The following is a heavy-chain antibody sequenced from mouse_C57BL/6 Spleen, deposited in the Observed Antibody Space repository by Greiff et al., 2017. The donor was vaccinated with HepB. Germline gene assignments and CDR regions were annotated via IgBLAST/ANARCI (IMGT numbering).Heavy chain of an antibody. Sequence: VQLQQPGAELVKPGASVKMSCKASGYTFISYWITWVKQRPGQGLEWIGDIYPGSGSTNYNEKFKSKATLTVDTSSSTAYMQLSSLTSEDSAVYYCARKPGYYRAMDYWGQGTSVTVSS. V-gene: IGHV1-55*01. D-gene: IGHD2-3*01. J-gene: IGHJ4*01. CDR3: ARKPGYYRAMDY. CDR2: IYPGSGST. CDR1: GYTFISYW.